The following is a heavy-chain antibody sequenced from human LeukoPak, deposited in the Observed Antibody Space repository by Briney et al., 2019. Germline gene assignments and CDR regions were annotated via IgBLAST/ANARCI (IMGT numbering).Heavy chain of an antibody. CDR2: ISSSSSYI. CDR3: ARLAAAGTDFDY. CDR1: GFTFSSDT. Sequence: PGGSLRLSCAASGFTFSSDTMSWVRQAPGKGLEWVSSISSSSSYIYYADSVKGRFTVSRDNAKTSLYLQVNSLRADDSALYYCARLAAAGTDFDYWGLGTQVAVSS. D-gene: IGHD6-13*01. J-gene: IGHJ4*02. V-gene: IGHV3-21*01.